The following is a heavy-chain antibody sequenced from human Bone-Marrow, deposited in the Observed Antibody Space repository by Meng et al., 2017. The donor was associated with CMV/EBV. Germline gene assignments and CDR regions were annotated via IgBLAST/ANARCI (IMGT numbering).Heavy chain of an antibody. V-gene: IGHV1-2*02. J-gene: IGHJ4*02. CDR3: ARENWVFDY. CDR1: GYTFTGYY. D-gene: IGHD7-27*01. CDR2: IYPNSGGT. Sequence: ASVKVSCKASGYTFTGYYIHWMRQAPGQGLEWVGCIYPNSGGTAYAQRFQGRVTMTRDTSTNTAYMEMSRLTSDDTAVYYCARENWVFDYWGQGTRVTVSS.